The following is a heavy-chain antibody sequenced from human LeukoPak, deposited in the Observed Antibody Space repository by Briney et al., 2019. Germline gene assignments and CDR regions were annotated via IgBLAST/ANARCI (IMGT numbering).Heavy chain of an antibody. Sequence: KSSETLSLTCAVYGGSFSGYYWSWIRQPPGKRLEWIGEIVHSGNTKYNPSLKSRVTISVDTSKNQFSLNLASVAAADTAVYYCARFGRSTWYKGAFDIWGQGTMVTVAS. CDR3: ARFGRSTWYKGAFDI. D-gene: IGHD1-1*01. J-gene: IGHJ3*02. CDR1: GGSFSGYY. V-gene: IGHV4-34*12. CDR2: IVHSGNT.